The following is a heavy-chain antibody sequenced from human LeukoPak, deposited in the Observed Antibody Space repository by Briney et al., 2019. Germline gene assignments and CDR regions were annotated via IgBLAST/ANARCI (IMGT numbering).Heavy chain of an antibody. CDR1: GLAFSSYA. J-gene: IGHJ4*02. D-gene: IGHD3-3*01. CDR2: ISVASIT. V-gene: IGHV3-23*01. Sequence: GGSLRLSCAASGLAFSSYAMSWVRHPPGKGLEWVSTISVASITFYADSVKGRFTISRDNSRNTVYLQMTSLRADDTAVYYCADYGVSGVRNNFYWGLGTLVTVSS. CDR3: ADYGVSGVRNNFY.